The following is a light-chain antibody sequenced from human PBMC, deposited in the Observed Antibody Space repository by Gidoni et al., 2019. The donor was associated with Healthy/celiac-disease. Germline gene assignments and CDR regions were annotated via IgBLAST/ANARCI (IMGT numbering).Light chain of an antibody. CDR3: QQYYSTPRT. CDR1: QSVLYSSNNKNY. CDR2: WAS. V-gene: IGKV4-1*01. J-gene: IGKJ1*01. Sequence: DIVMTQSPGSLAVSLGERATIHCKSSQSVLYSSNNKNYLAWYQQKPGQPPKLLIYWASTRESGVPDRFSGSGSGTDFTLTISSLQAEDVAVYYCQQYYSTPRTFGQGTKVEIK.